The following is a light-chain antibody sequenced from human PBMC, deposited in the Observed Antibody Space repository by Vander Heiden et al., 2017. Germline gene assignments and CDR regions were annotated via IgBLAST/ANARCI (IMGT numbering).Light chain of an antibody. J-gene: IGLJ2*01. CDR2: EDT. Sequence: QSAPTQHRSASGSPGQSVPISCTGTSSDFGDSNYVSGYQQHPGKAPNLIIYEDTRRPSGVADRFSGTKSGNTASLTVAGLQAEDEADYYCSSYARSNAYVVFGGGTKLTVL. CDR1: SSDFGDSNY. CDR3: SSYARSNAYVV. V-gene: IGLV2-8*01.